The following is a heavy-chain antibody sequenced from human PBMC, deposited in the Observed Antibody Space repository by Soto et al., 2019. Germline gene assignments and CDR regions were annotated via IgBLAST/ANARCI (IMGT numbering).Heavy chain of an antibody. Sequence: PSETLSLTCAVSGGSISSSHYWSWVRQSPGQGLEWIAEIFHSGTTNYNPSLKSRVTIYIDKSKNQFSLNLNSVTAADTAVYYCARQLESGHQHEGFEYWGQGTLVTVS. CDR1: GGSISSSHY. CDR2: IFHSGTT. J-gene: IGHJ4*02. CDR3: ARQLESGHQHEGFEY. V-gene: IGHV4-4*02. D-gene: IGHD1-1*01.